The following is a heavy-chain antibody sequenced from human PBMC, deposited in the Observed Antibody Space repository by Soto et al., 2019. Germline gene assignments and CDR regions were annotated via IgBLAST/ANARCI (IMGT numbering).Heavy chain of an antibody. V-gene: IGHV3-64*01. CDR3: ARAPYGTGDEFDS. CDR2: ISSNGGST. CDR1: GFTFSSYA. Sequence: PGGSLRLSCASSGFTFSSYAMHWVRQAPGKEMEYVSAISSNGGSTYYANSVKGRFTISRDNTKNTLYLQMGSLRAEDMVVYYCARAPYGTGDEFDSWGQGTLVTVYS. J-gene: IGHJ4*02. D-gene: IGHD3-10*01.